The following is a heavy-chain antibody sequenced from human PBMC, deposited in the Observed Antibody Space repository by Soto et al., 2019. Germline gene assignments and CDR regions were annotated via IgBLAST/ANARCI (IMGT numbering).Heavy chain of an antibody. J-gene: IGHJ4*02. V-gene: IGHV1-46*01. Sequence: ASVKVSCKASGYTFTSYYMHWVRQAPGQGLEWMGIINPSGGSTSYAQKFQGRVTMTRDTSTSTVYMELSSLRSEDTAVYYCARIVWAGLYSSSWYYFDYWGQGTLVTVSS. CDR3: ARIVWAGLYSSSWYYFDY. CDR2: INPSGGST. CDR1: GYTFTSYY. D-gene: IGHD6-13*01.